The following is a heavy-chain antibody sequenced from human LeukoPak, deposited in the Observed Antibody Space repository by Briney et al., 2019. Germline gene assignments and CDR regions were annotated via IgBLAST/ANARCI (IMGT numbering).Heavy chain of an antibody. V-gene: IGHV4-34*01. Sequence: SETLSLTCAVYGGSFSGYYWSWIRQPPGKGLEWIGEINHSGSTNCNPSLKSRVTISVDTSKNQFSLKLSSVTAADTAVYYCARAVTTVSNWFDPWGQGTLVTVSS. CDR1: GGSFSGYY. J-gene: IGHJ5*02. CDR3: ARAVTTVSNWFDP. D-gene: IGHD4-11*01. CDR2: INHSGST.